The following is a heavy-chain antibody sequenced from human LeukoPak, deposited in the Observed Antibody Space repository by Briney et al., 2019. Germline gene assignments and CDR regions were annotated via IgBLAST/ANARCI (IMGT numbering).Heavy chain of an antibody. Sequence: GGSLRLSCSASGLTFSDYAMRCVRQAPGKGLEYVSEISSNGGSTYYADSVKGRFTISRDNSKNTLYLQMSSLRAEDTAVYYCVKDSEMATINAFDIWGQGTMVTVSS. CDR2: ISSNGGST. D-gene: IGHD5-24*01. J-gene: IGHJ3*02. CDR1: GLTFSDYA. CDR3: VKDSEMATINAFDI. V-gene: IGHV3-64D*06.